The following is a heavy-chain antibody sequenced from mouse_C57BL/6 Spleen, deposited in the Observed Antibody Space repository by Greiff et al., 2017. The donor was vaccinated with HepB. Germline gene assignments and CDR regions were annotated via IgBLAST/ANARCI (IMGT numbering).Heavy chain of an antibody. D-gene: IGHD1-1*01. CDR2: INPSTGGT. CDR3: ARWDYYGSSYGFAY. CDR1: GYSFTGYY. J-gene: IGHJ3*01. V-gene: IGHV1-42*01. Sequence: EVQLVESGPELVKPGASVKISCKASGYSFTGYYMNWVKQSPEKSLEWIGEINPSTGGTTYNQKFKAKATLTVDKSSSTAYMQLKSLTSEDSAVYYCARWDYYGSSYGFAYWGQGTLVTVSA.